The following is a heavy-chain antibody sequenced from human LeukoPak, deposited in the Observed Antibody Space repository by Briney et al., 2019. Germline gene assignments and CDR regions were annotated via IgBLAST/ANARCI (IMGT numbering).Heavy chain of an antibody. CDR3: ARDKIVDGTDFDR. V-gene: IGHV3-33*01. J-gene: IGHJ4*02. D-gene: IGHD6-13*01. CDR2: IWYDGSNK. CDR1: GFTFSSYG. Sequence: GGSLRLSCAASGFTFSSYGMDWVPHPPGKGLGRGAVIWYDGSNKAYAGSVKGRFTISRNNSKSTLYLQMTNLRGNAAGVYYRARDKIVDGTDFDRWGQGTLVTVSS.